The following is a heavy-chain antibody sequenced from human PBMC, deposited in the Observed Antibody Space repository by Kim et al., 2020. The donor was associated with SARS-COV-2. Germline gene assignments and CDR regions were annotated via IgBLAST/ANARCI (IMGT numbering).Heavy chain of an antibody. J-gene: IGHJ4*02. V-gene: IGHV4-34*01. CDR3: ARVGLDSFAGYNYGQRFDY. CDR1: GGSFSGYY. Sequence: SETLSLTCAVYGGSFSGYYWSWIRQPPGKGLEWIGEINHSGSTNYNPSLKSRVTISVDTSKNQFSLKLSSVTAADTAVYYCARVGLDSFAGYNYGQRFDYWGQGTLVTVSS. CDR2: INHSGST. D-gene: IGHD5-12*01.